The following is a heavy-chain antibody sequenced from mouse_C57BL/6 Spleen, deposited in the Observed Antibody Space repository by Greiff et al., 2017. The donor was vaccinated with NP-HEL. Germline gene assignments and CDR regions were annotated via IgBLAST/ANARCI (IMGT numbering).Heavy chain of an antibody. CDR1: GFNIKDYY. J-gene: IGHJ4*01. CDR3: ARSATVVAPYYAMDY. CDR2: IDPEDGET. V-gene: IGHV14-2*01. Sequence: VQLQQSGAELVKPGASVKLSCTASGFNIKDYYMHWVKQRTEQGLEWIGRIDPEDGETKYAPKFQGKATITADTSSNPAYLQLSSLTSEDTAVYYCARSATVVAPYYAMDYWGQGTSVTVSS. D-gene: IGHD1-1*01.